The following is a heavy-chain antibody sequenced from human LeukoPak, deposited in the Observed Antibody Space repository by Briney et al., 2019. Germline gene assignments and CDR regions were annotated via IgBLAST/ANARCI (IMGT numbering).Heavy chain of an antibody. D-gene: IGHD6-13*01. CDR3: ARVGGRGSSRLDY. CDR1: GYTFTGYY. Sequence: SVKVPCKASGYTFTGYYMHWVRQAPGQGLEWMGWINPNSGGTNYAQKFQGRVTMTRDTSISTAYMELSRLRSDDTAVYYCARVGGRGSSRLDYWGQGTLVTVSS. CDR2: INPNSGGT. V-gene: IGHV1-2*02. J-gene: IGHJ4*02.